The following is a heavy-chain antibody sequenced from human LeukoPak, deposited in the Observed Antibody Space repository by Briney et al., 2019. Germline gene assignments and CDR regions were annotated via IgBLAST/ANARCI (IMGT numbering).Heavy chain of an antibody. CDR2: INHSGST. CDR1: GGSFSGYY. J-gene: IGHJ6*02. V-gene: IGHV4-34*01. D-gene: IGHD3-10*01. CDR3: ARNRLLWFGESTLDV. Sequence: SETLPLTCAVYGGSFSGYYWSWIRQPPGKGLEWIGEINHSGSTNYNPSLKSRVTISVDTSKNQFSLKLSSVTAADTAVYYCARNRLLWFGESTLDVWGQGTTVTVSS.